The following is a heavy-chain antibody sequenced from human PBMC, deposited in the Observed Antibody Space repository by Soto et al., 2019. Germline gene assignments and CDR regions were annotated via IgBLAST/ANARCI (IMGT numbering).Heavy chain of an antibody. D-gene: IGHD6-13*01. J-gene: IGHJ1*01. CDR1: GGTFSSYA. CDR3: ARERDGSSWSSAESLQY. Sequence: ASVKVSCKASGGTFSSYAISWVRQAPGLGLEWMGWISAYNGNTNYAQKFQGRVTMTTDTSTSTAYMELRSLRSDDTAVFYCARERDGSSWSSAESLQYWGQGTLVTVSS. CDR2: ISAYNGNT. V-gene: IGHV1-18*01.